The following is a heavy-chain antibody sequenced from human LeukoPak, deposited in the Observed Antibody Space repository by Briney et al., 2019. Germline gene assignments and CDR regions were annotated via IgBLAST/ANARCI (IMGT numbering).Heavy chain of an antibody. CDR1: GFTFSTYA. CDR2: ISDSGVST. Sequence: GGSLRLSCAASGFTFSTYAMSWVRQAPGKGLEWVSAISDSGVSTYYADSVKGRFTISRDNSKNTLYLKMNSLRAEDTAVYYCAKTPGQSIAHFDYWGQGTLVTVSS. D-gene: IGHD6-6*01. J-gene: IGHJ4*02. V-gene: IGHV3-23*01. CDR3: AKTPGQSIAHFDY.